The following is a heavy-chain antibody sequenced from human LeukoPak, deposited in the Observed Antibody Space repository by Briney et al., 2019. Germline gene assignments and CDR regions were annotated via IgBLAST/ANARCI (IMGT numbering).Heavy chain of an antibody. CDR3: ARDVTFRYSSSWLTFDH. Sequence: GGSLRLSCAASGFTFSSYWMHWVRQAPGQGLVWVSRINSDGSSTSYADSVKGRFTISRDNAKNTLYLQMNSLRAEDTAVYYCARDVTFRYSSSWLTFDHWGQGTLVTVSS. V-gene: IGHV3-74*01. CDR2: INSDGSST. D-gene: IGHD6-13*01. J-gene: IGHJ4*02. CDR1: GFTFSSYW.